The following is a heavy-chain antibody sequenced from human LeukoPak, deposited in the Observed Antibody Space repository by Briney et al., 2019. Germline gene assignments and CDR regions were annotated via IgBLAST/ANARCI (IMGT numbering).Heavy chain of an antibody. CDR1: GFTFSNAW. J-gene: IGHJ4*02. CDR3: TTVHGDSSALDY. V-gene: IGHV3-15*01. CDR2: IKSKTDGGTT. D-gene: IGHD3-22*01. Sequence: PGGSLRLSCAASGFTFSNAWMSWVRQAPGKGLEWVGHIKSKTDGGTTDYAAPVKGRFTISRDDSKNTLYLQMYSLKTEDTAVYYCTTVHGDSSALDYWGQGTLVTVSS.